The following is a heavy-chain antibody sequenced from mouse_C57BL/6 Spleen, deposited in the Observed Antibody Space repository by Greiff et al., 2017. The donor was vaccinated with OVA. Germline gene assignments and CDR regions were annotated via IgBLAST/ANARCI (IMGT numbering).Heavy chain of an antibody. D-gene: IGHD1-1*01. J-gene: IGHJ4*01. CDR2: IDPANGDT. V-gene: IGHV14-4*01. CDR3: TTDYYGSSLYYAMDY. Sequence: VQLQQSGAELVRPGASVKLSCTASGFNINDDYMHWVKQRPEQGLEWIGWIDPANGDTEYASKFQGKATITADTSSNTAYMQLSSLTSEDTAVYYCTTDYYGSSLYYAMDYWGQGTSVTVSS. CDR1: GFNINDDY.